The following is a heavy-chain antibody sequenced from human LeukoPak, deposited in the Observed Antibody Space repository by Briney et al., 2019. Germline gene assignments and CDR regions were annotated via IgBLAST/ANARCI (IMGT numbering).Heavy chain of an antibody. CDR1: GYTFTSYG. J-gene: IGHJ4*02. CDR2: INPGGGST. CDR3: ARAERSYSARFDY. V-gene: IGHV1-46*01. D-gene: IGHD2-21*01. Sequence: ASVKVSCKASGYTFTSYGISWVRQAPGQGLEWMGIINPGGGSTSYAQKFQGRVTMTRDMSTSTVYMELSSLRSEDTAVYYCARAERSYSARFDYWGQGTLVTVSS.